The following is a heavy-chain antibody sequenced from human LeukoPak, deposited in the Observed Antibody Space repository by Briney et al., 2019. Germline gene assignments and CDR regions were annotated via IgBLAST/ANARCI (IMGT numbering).Heavy chain of an antibody. CDR2: ISYEGKKN. Sequence: GRSLTLSCAASGFTFSDFAMDWVGPGPGKGLVWGVVISYEGKKNHYAHSVKGRFTLSRHNTANALSLQMNGLRDEDTAVYYCVRGSKIRGVIPVGEFDYWGQGTLVTVSS. D-gene: IGHD3-10*01. V-gene: IGHV3-30*03. J-gene: IGHJ4*02. CDR3: VRGSKIRGVIPVGEFDY. CDR1: GFTFSDFA.